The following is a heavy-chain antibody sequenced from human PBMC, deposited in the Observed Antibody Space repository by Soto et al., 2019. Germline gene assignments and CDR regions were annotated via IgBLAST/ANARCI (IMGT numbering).Heavy chain of an antibody. Sequence: PGGSLRLSCAASGFTFSDYYMSWIRQAPGKGLEWVSYISSRSSTIFYADSVKGRFTISRDNVKNSLYLQMNSLRAEDTAVYYCARSLSGDNWFDPWGQGTLVTVSS. V-gene: IGHV3-11*01. CDR2: ISSRSSTI. D-gene: IGHD1-26*01. CDR1: GFTFSDYY. CDR3: ARSLSGDNWFDP. J-gene: IGHJ5*02.